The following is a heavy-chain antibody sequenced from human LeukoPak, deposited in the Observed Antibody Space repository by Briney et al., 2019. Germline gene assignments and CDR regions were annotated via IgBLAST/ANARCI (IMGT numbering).Heavy chain of an antibody. CDR1: GFTFSSYS. D-gene: IGHD1-26*01. V-gene: IGHV3-21*01. Sequence: GGSLRLSCAASGFTFSSYSMNWVRQAPGKGLEWVSSISSSSSYIYYADSVKGRFTISRDNAKNSLYLQMNSLGAEDTAVYYCARVGANNPDYWGQGTLVTVSS. J-gene: IGHJ4*02. CDR3: ARVGANNPDY. CDR2: ISSSSSYI.